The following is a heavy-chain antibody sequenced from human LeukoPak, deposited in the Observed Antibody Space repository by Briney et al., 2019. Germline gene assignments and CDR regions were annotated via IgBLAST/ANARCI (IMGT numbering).Heavy chain of an antibody. Sequence: SETLSLTCTVSGDSFSNTNYYWDWLRQPPGTGLEWIGAIHCDGRTYYNPPLKSRVTISGDTSENQFSLKLSSVTAADTATYYCARRRAGLDWLDHWGQGTLVAVSS. CDR1: GDSFSNTNYY. V-gene: IGHV4-39*01. CDR2: IHCDGRT. CDR3: ARRRAGLDWLDH. D-gene: IGHD6-19*01. J-gene: IGHJ5*02.